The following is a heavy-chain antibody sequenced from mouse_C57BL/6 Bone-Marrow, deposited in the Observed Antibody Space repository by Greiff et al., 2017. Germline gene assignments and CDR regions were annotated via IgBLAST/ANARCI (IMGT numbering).Heavy chain of an antibody. CDR3: ARHWDYYGSDY. Sequence: EVQLVESGGDLVKPGGSLKLSCAASGFTFSSYGMSWVRQTPDQRLEWVATISPGGSYTYYPDSVKGRFTISRDNAKSTLYLHMSSLKSADTAMYYCARHWDYYGSDYWGQGTTLTVSS. J-gene: IGHJ2*01. CDR1: GFTFSSYG. D-gene: IGHD1-1*01. V-gene: IGHV5-6*01. CDR2: ISPGGSYT.